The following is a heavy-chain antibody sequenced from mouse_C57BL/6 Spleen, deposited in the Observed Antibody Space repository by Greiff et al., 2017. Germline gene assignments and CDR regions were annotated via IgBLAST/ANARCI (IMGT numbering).Heavy chain of an antibody. CDR1: GYTFTDYY. J-gene: IGHJ3*01. D-gene: IGHD2-3*01. Sequence: VQLQQSGPELVKPGASVKISCKASGYTFTDYYMNWVKQSHGKSLEWIGDINPNNGGTSYNQKFKGKATLTVDKSSSTAYMELRSLTSEDSAVYYCARRDGYWAYWGQGTLVTVSA. V-gene: IGHV1-26*01. CDR3: ARRDGYWAY. CDR2: INPNNGGT.